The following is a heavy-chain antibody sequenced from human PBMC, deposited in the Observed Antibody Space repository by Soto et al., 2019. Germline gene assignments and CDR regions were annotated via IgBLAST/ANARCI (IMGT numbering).Heavy chain of an antibody. J-gene: IGHJ4*02. CDR3: ASGTSGSPYYFDY. CDR1: GGSISSYY. D-gene: IGHD1-26*01. V-gene: IGHV4-59*01. CDR2: IYYSGST. Sequence: KPSETLSLTCTVSGGSISSYYWSWIRQPPGKGLEWIGYIYYSGSTNYNPSLKSRVTISVDTSKNQFSLKLSSVTAADTAVYYCASGTSGSPYYFDYWGQGTLVTVSS.